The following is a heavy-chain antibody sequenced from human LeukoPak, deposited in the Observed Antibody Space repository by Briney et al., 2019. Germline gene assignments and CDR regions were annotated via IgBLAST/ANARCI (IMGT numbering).Heavy chain of an antibody. CDR2: IYYSGST. CDR1: GGSISSSSYY. V-gene: IGHV4-39*07. CDR3: AREGANIVVVPAAVSPYYYYYMDV. D-gene: IGHD2-2*01. J-gene: IGHJ6*03. Sequence: KPSETLSLTCTVSGGSISSSSYYWGWIRQPPGKGLEWIGSIYYSGSTYYNPSLKSRVTISVDTSKNQFSLKLSSVTAADTAVHYCAREGANIVVVPAAVSPYYYYYMDVWGKGTTVTVSS.